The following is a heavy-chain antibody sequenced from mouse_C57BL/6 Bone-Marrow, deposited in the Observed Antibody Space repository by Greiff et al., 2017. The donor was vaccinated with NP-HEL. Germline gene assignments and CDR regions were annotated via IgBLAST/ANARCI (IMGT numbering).Heavy chain of an antibody. V-gene: IGHV5-4*01. J-gene: IGHJ3*01. Sequence: EVKLVESGGGLVKPGGSLKLSCAASGFTFSSYAMSWVRQTPEKRLEWVATISDGGSYTYYPDNVKGRFTISRDNAKNNLYLQMSHLKSEDTAMYYGARDYYGYSWFAYGGQGTLVIGFA. CDR3: ARDYYGYSWFAY. CDR2: ISDGGSYT. D-gene: IGHD2-2*01. CDR1: GFTFSSYA.